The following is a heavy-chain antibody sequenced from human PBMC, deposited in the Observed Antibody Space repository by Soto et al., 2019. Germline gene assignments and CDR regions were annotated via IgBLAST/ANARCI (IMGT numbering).Heavy chain of an antibody. Sequence: QVQLVQSGAEVKKPGASVKVSCKASGYTFTSYDINWVRQATGQGPEWMGWMNPNSGNTGYAQKFQGRVTMTRNTSISTAYMELSSLRSEDTAVYYCARIAYDFWSGYNWFDPWGQGTLVTVSS. D-gene: IGHD3-3*01. CDR1: GYTFTSYD. CDR3: ARIAYDFWSGYNWFDP. J-gene: IGHJ5*02. CDR2: MNPNSGNT. V-gene: IGHV1-8*01.